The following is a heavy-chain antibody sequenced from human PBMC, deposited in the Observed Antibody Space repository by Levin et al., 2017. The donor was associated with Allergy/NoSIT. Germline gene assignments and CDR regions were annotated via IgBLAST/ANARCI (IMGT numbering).Heavy chain of an antibody. V-gene: IGHV5-51*01. D-gene: IGHD6-19*01. CDR3: ARRGSGWYFDY. CDR2: IYPGDSDT. Sequence: PEASVKVSCEGSGYSFTSYWIGWVRQMPGKGLEWMGIIYPGDSDTRYSPSFQGQVTISADKSISTAYLQWSGLKASDTAMYYCARRGSGWYFDYWGQGTLVTVSS. CDR1: GYSFTSYW. J-gene: IGHJ4*02.